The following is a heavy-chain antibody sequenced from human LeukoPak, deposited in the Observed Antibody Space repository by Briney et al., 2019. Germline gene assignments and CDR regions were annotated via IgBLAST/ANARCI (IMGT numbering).Heavy chain of an antibody. CDR3: TRDLCSSTSCYAPFDY. D-gene: IGHD2-2*01. V-gene: IGHV3-49*04. CDR1: GFTFGDYA. Sequence: GGSLRLSCTASGFTFGDYAMSWVRQAPGKGLEWVAFIRSKAYGGTTEYAASVKGRFTISRGDSKSIAYLQMNSLKTEDTAVYYCTRDLCSSTSCYAPFDYWGQGTLVTVSS. CDR2: IRSKAYGGTT. J-gene: IGHJ4*02.